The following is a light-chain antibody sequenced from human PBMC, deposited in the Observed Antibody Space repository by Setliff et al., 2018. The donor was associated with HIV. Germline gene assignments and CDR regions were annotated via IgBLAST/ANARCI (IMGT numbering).Light chain of an antibody. CDR3: SSFTRSRTWL. CDR1: SSDLGGYNY. J-gene: IGLJ3*02. CDR2: GVS. Sequence: QSVLTQPASVSGSPGQSITISCTGTSSDLGGYNYVSWYQQHPGQVPKLLIYGVSIRPSGVSNRFSGSKSGNTASLTISGLQAEDEADYYCSSFTRSRTWLFGGGTKVTVL. V-gene: IGLV2-14*01.